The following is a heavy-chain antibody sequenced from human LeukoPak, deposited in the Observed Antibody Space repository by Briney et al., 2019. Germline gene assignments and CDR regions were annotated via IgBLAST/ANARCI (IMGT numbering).Heavy chain of an antibody. CDR2: IYTSGST. D-gene: IGHD6-13*01. Sequence: SETLSLTCTVSGGSISSYYWSWIRQPAGKGLEWIGRIYTSGSTNYNPSLKSRVTISVDTSKNQFSLKLSSVTAADTAVYYCARAGSSSWYDHDAFDIWGQGTMVTVSS. J-gene: IGHJ3*02. CDR3: ARAGSSSWYDHDAFDI. V-gene: IGHV4-4*07. CDR1: GGSISSYY.